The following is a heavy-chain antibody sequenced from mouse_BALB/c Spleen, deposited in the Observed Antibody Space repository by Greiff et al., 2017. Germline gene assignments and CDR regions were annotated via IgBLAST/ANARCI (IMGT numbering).Heavy chain of an antibody. V-gene: IGHV5-6*02. CDR3: ARGDGRAMDY. J-gene: IGHJ4*01. CDR2: ISSGGSYT. Sequence: DVMLVESGGDLVKPGGSLKLSCAASGFTFSSYGMSWVRQTPDKRLEWVATISSGGSYTYYPDSVKGRFTISRDNAKNTLYLQMSSLKSEDTAMYYCARGDGRAMDYWGQGTSVTVSS. D-gene: IGHD1-1*01. CDR1: GFTFSSYG.